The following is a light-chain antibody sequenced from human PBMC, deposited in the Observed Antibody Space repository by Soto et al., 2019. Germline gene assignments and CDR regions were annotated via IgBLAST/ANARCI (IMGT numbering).Light chain of an antibody. Sequence: TEMTRAPFTLSCSVRDRLTITCRASQSISTWLAWYQQKPGQAPKLLIYAASSLESGVPSRFSGSGSGTDFTLTISSLQPDDFATYYCQQYNSYRTFGQGTKVDIK. CDR2: AAS. CDR3: QQYNSYRT. CDR1: QSISTW. J-gene: IGKJ1*01. V-gene: IGKV1-5*01.